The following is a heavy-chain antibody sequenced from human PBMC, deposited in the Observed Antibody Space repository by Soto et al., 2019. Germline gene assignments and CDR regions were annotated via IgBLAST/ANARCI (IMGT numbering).Heavy chain of an antibody. CDR3: ARGLSSSYYDFWCGYRSHWFDP. J-gene: IGHJ5*02. Sequence: QVQLVQSGAEVKKPGASVKVSCKASGYTFTSYGITWVRQAPGQGLEWMGWISAYNGNTNYAQKLQGRVTMATDPSTSRAYMELRSLRSDDTAVYYCARGLSSSYYDFWCGYRSHWFDPWGEGTLVTVSS. D-gene: IGHD3-3*01. CDR1: GYTFTSYG. V-gene: IGHV1-18*01. CDR2: ISAYNGNT.